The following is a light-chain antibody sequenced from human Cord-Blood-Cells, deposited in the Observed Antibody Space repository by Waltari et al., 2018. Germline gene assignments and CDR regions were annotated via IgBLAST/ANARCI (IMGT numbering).Light chain of an antibody. Sequence: DILFTQSPSFLSASVGASVTNTCRASRVISSYLAWYQQKPGKAPKLLIYSASTLQSGVPSRFSGSGSGTEFTLTISSLQPEDFATYYCQQLNSYPLTFGGGTKVEIK. CDR3: QQLNSYPLT. CDR2: SAS. CDR1: RVISSY. J-gene: IGKJ4*01. V-gene: IGKV1-9*01.